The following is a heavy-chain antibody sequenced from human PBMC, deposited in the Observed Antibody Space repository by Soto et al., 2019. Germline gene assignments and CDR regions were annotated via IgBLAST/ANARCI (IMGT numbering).Heavy chain of an antibody. J-gene: IGHJ6*02. D-gene: IGHD5-12*01. CDR3: ARDPGRYSGYDLPVGMDV. CDR2: IIPIFGTA. CDR1: GGTFSSYA. Sequence: QVQLVQSGAEVKKPGSSVKVSCKASGGTFSSYAISWVRQAPGQGLEWMGGIIPIFGTANYAQKFQGRVTITADESTSTAYMELSSLRAEDTAVYYCARDPGRYSGYDLPVGMDVWGQGTTVTVSS. V-gene: IGHV1-69*12.